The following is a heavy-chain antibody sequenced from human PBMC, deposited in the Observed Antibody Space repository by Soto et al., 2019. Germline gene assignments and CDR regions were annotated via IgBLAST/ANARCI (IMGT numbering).Heavy chain of an antibody. D-gene: IGHD3-3*01. CDR1: VFTSSG. V-gene: IGHV1-18*04. Sequence: ASVKVSCKASVFTSSGISWVRQAPGQRLEWMGWISTHNGNTIYAQKVQGGVIMTMDTSTTTVDMELRSLRPDDTAVYLCAREGILGLFDAYDLWGQGTMVTVSS. CDR3: AREGILGLFDAYDL. CDR2: ISTHNGNT. J-gene: IGHJ3*01.